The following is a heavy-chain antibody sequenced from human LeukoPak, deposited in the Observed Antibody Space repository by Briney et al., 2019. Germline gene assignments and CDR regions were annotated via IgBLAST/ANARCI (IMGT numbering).Heavy chain of an antibody. Sequence: SETLSLTCTVSGGPISSYYWNWIRQPAGKGLEWIGRPYSSGSTNYNPSLKSRVTMSVDRSKNQFSLKLSSVTAADTAVYYCARGGGCSGGSCYLGVLGYWGQGTLVTVSS. CDR3: ARGGGCSGGSCYLGVLGY. D-gene: IGHD2-15*01. V-gene: IGHV4-4*07. CDR1: GGPISSYY. CDR2: PYSSGST. J-gene: IGHJ4*02.